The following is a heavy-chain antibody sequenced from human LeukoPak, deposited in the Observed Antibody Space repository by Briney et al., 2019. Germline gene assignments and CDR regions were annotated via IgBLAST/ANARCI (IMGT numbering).Heavy chain of an antibody. J-gene: IGHJ4*02. D-gene: IGHD5-18*01. Sequence: SVKVSCKASGGTFSSYAISWVRQAPGQGLEWMGRIIPIFGTANYAQKFQGRVTITTDESTSTAYMELSSLRSEDTAVYYCARVGALRIQLWLPYGGQGTLVTVS. CDR2: IIPIFGTA. CDR3: ARVGALRIQLWLPY. CDR1: GGTFSSYA. V-gene: IGHV1-69*05.